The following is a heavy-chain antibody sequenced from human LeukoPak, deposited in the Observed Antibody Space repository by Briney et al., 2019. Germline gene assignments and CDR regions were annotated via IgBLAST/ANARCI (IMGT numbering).Heavy chain of an antibody. CDR3: ARRGIAASGEDY. Sequence: GASVKVSCKASGGTFSSYAISWVRQAPGQGLEWMGGIIPIFGTANYAQKFQGRVTMTRDTSISTAYMELSRLRSDDTAVYYCARRGIAASGEDYWGQGTLVTVSS. D-gene: IGHD6-13*01. CDR1: GGTFSSYA. CDR2: IIPIFGTA. J-gene: IGHJ4*02. V-gene: IGHV1-69*05.